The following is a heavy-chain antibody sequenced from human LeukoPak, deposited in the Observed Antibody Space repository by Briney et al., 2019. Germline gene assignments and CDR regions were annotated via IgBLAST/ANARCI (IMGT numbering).Heavy chain of an antibody. CDR2: IYYSGST. CDR3: ARDHIVVVPARHAFDI. CDR1: GGSISSYY. Sequence: SETLSLTCTVSGGSISSYYWSWIRQPPGKGLEWIGYIYYSGSTYYNPSLKSRVTVSVDTSKNQFSLKLSSVTAADTAVYYCARDHIVVVPARHAFDIWGQGTMVTVSS. D-gene: IGHD2-2*01. V-gene: IGHV4-59*06. J-gene: IGHJ3*02.